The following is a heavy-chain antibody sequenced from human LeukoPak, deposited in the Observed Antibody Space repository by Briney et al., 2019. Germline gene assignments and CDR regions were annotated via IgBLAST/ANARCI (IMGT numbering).Heavy chain of an antibody. Sequence: PSETLSLTCTVSGGSTSSYYWSWIRQPPGKGLEWIGYIYYSGSTNYNPSLKSRVTISVDTSKNQFSLKLSSVTAADTAVYYCARSITGTFGYYYYGMDVWGQGTTVTVSS. CDR1: GGSTSSYY. D-gene: IGHD1-7*01. V-gene: IGHV4-59*01. CDR3: ARSITGTFGYYYYGMDV. CDR2: IYYSGST. J-gene: IGHJ6*02.